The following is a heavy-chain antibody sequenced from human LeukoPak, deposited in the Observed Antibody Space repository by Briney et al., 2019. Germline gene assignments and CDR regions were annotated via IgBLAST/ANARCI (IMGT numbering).Heavy chain of an antibody. D-gene: IGHD6-13*01. J-gene: IGHJ4*02. CDR2: INPNSGAT. CDR3: ARAHSSLRLYHFDY. Sequence: ASVKVSCKASGYTFTDYYIHWVRQAPGQGLEWVGWINPNSGATNYAQKFEGRVTMTGDTSITTGYMELSSLTSDDTAVYYCARAHSSLRLYHFDYWGQGTLVTVSS. V-gene: IGHV1-2*02. CDR1: GYTFTDYY.